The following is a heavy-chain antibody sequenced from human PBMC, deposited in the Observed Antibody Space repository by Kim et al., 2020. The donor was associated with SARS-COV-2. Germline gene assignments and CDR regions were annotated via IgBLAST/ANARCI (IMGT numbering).Heavy chain of an antibody. D-gene: IGHD6-25*01. CDR1: GISFRNYV. J-gene: IGHJ4*02. CDR3: AKKGGSGAPGNYFDY. Sequence: GGSLRLSCTASGISFRNYVMTWVRQAQGKGLEWVSTITEGGGDRVYADSVKGRFTISRDDSKNTLYLQLNSLRAEDTAVYYCAKKGGSGAPGNYFDYWGQGTLVTVSS. V-gene: IGHV3-23*01. CDR2: ITEGGGDR.